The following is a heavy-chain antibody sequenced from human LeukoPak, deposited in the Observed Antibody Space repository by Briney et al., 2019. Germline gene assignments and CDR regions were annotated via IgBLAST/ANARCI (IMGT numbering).Heavy chain of an antibody. CDR2: IIPIFGTA. CDR1: GGTFSSYA. J-gene: IGHJ4*02. CDR3: ARTGLYGDYPFDY. Sequence: SVKVSCKASGGTFSSYAISWVRQAPGQGLEWVGGIIPIFGTANYAQKFQGRVTITADESTSTAYMEPSSLRSEDTAVYYCARTGLYGDYPFDYWGQGTLVTVSS. D-gene: IGHD4-17*01. V-gene: IGHV1-69*01.